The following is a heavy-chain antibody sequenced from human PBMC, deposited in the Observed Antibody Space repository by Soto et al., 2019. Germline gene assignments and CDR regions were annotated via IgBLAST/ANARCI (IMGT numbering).Heavy chain of an antibody. CDR2: INHSGST. V-gene: IGHV4-34*01. D-gene: IGHD3-10*01. CDR1: GGSFSGYY. CDR3: ASDYSYYYYGMDV. Sequence: SETLSLTCAVYGGSFSGYYWSWIRQPPGKGLEWIGEINHSGSTNYNPSLKSRVTISVDTSKNQFSLKLSSVTAADTAVYYCASDYSYYYYGMDVWGQGTTVTVS. J-gene: IGHJ6*02.